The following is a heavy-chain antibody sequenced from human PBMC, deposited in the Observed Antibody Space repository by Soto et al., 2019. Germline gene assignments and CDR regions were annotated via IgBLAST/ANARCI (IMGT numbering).Heavy chain of an antibody. CDR3: ARELGPHCYYGMDF. J-gene: IGHJ6*02. D-gene: IGHD3-10*01. Sequence: QVQLVQSGAEVKKPGASVKVSCKASGYTFTSYDVNWVRQATGQGLEWMGWMNPNSGNTGYAQKLQGKVTMTRNRSISTAYMEVSRMRSEDTAVYYYARELGPHCYYGMDFWGQGTTVTVSS. CDR2: MNPNSGNT. CDR1: GYTFTSYD. V-gene: IGHV1-8*01.